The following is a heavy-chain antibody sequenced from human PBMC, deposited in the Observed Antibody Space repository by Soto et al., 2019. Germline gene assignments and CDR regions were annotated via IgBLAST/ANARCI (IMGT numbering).Heavy chain of an antibody. J-gene: IGHJ6*02. CDR3: ARDPPGIAAAGGG. CDR1: GITVSNNY. D-gene: IGHD6-13*01. CDR2: IYSNGDT. V-gene: IGHV3-66*01. Sequence: EVQLVESGGGLVQPGGSLRLSCAASGITVSNNYMSWVRQAPGKGLECVALIYSNGDTRYADYVKARFTISRDNSKNTVYLQMNSLRAEDTALYYCARDPPGIAAAGGGWGQGTTVTVSS.